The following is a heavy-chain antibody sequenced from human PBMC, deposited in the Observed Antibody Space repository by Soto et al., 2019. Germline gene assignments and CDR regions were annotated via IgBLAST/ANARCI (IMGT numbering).Heavy chain of an antibody. V-gene: IGHV4-30-2*01. CDR3: ARIGRVVNSSGWFDP. J-gene: IGHJ5*02. Sequence: PSETLSLTCAVSGGSISSGGYSWSWIRQPPGKGLEWIGYIYHSGSTYYNPSLKSRVTISVDRSKNQFSLKLSSVTAADTAVYYCARIGRVVNSSGWFDPWGQGTLVTVSS. CDR2: IYHSGST. D-gene: IGHD3-22*01. CDR1: GGSISSGGYS.